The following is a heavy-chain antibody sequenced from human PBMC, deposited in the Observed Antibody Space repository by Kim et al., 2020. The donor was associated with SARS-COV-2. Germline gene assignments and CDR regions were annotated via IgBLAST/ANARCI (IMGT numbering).Heavy chain of an antibody. V-gene: IGHV3-11*04. J-gene: IGHJ6*02. CDR3: ARGGTVTTRPPYYYYGMDV. CDR1: GFTFSDYY. CDR2: ISSSGSTI. Sequence: GGSLRLSCAASGFTFSDYYMSWIRQAPGKGLEWVSYISSSGSTIYYADSVKGRFTISRDNAKNSLYLQMNSLRAEDTAVYYCARGGTVTTRPPYYYYGMDVWGQGPTVTVSS. D-gene: IGHD4-17*01.